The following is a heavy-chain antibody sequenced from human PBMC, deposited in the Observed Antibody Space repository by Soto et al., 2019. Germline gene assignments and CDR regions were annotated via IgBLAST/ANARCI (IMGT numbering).Heavy chain of an antibody. Sequence: GGSLRLSCAASGFTFSSYSMNWVRQAPGKGLEWVSYISSGSKTIYYADSVQGRFAVSRDNAKNSQYLQMSSLTDEDTAVYYCAREDILGVRSFDYWGRGTLVTVSS. CDR2: ISSGSKTI. D-gene: IGHD3-10*01. V-gene: IGHV3-48*02. CDR3: AREDILGVRSFDY. J-gene: IGHJ4*02. CDR1: GFTFSSYS.